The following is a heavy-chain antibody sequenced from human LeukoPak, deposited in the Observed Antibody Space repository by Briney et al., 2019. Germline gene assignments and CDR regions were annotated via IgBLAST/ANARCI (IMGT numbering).Heavy chain of an antibody. Sequence: ASVKVSCKASGGTFSSYAISWVRQAPGQGLEWMGGIIPIFGTANYAQKFQGRVTITRDTSASTAYMELSSLRSEDTAVYYCATTGRRFDYWGQGTLVTVSS. V-gene: IGHV1-69*05. CDR3: ATTGRRFDY. CDR2: IIPIFGTA. J-gene: IGHJ4*02. CDR1: GGTFSSYA.